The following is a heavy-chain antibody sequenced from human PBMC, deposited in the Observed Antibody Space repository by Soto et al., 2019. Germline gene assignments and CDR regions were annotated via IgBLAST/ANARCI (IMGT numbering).Heavy chain of an antibody. J-gene: IGHJ5*02. CDR1: GGTFSSYA. D-gene: IGHD4-17*01. CDR2: IIPIFGTA. V-gene: IGHV1-69*12. CDR3: ARGPRPYGYNWFDP. Sequence: QVQLVQSGAEVKKPGSSVKVSCKASGGTFSSYAISWVRQAPGQGLEWMGGIIPIFGTANYAQKFQGRVTSTADEATSPAYMELSSLRPEDTAVYYWARGPRPYGYNWFDPWGQGTLVTVSS.